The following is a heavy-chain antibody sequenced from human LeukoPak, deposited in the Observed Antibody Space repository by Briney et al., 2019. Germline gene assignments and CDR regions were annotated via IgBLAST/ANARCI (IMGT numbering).Heavy chain of an antibody. Sequence: GGSLRLSCAASGFTFSSYAMSWVRQAPGKGLEWVSSISSSSSYIYYADSVKGRFTISRDNAKNSLYLQMNSLRAEDTAVYYCARHSKGYYYDSSLDYWGQGTLVTVSS. D-gene: IGHD3-22*01. V-gene: IGHV3-21*01. J-gene: IGHJ4*02. CDR3: ARHSKGYYYDSSLDY. CDR1: GFTFSSYA. CDR2: ISSSSSYI.